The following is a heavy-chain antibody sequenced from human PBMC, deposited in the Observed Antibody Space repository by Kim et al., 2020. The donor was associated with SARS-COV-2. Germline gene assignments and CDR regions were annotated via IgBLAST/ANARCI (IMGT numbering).Heavy chain of an antibody. D-gene: IGHD3-9*01. CDR3: ARVNFDRHPYYYGMDV. CDR1: GGSISSSNW. J-gene: IGHJ6*02. V-gene: IGHV4-4*02. CDR2: IYHSGST. Sequence: SETLSLTCAVSGGSISSSNWWSWVRQPPGKGLEWIGEIYHSGSTNYNPSLKSRVTISVDKSKNQFSLKLSSVTAADTAVYYCARVNFDRHPYYYGMDVWGQGTTVTVSS.